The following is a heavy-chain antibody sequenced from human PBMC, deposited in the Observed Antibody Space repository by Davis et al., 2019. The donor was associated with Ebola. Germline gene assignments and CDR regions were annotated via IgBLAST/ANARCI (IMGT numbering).Heavy chain of an antibody. CDR1: GGTFSSYA. CDR2: IIPIFGTA. J-gene: IGHJ3*02. D-gene: IGHD2-21*02. CDR3: ARVTPLAYCGGDCLWAGAFDI. Sequence: AASVKVSCKASGGTFSSYAISWVRQAPGQGLEWMGGIIPIFGTANYAQKFQGRVTITADESTSTAYMELSSLRSEDTAVYYCARVTPLAYCGGDCLWAGAFDIWGQGTMVTVSS. V-gene: IGHV1-69*13.